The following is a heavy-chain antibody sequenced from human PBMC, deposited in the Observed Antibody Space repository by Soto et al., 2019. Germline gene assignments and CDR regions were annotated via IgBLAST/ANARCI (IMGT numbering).Heavy chain of an antibody. V-gene: IGHV1-69*06. CDR3: ARAGYCSGSSCYWFDY. J-gene: IGHJ4*02. CDR1: GDTFSSYA. D-gene: IGHD2-15*01. Sequence: QVQLVQSGAEVKKPGSSVKVSCKASGDTFSSYAFSWVRQAPGQGLEWMGGIIPIFGTANYAQKFQGRVTITADKSTSTAYMERRRLRSADTAVYYCARAGYCSGSSCYWFDYWGQGTLVTASS. CDR2: IIPIFGTA.